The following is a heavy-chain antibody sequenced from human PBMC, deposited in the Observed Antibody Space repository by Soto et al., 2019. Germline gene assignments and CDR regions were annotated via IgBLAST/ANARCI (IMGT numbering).Heavy chain of an antibody. J-gene: IGHJ5*02. CDR3: ARERTGYGSGSNGWFDP. CDR2: IIPIFGTA. V-gene: IGHV1-69*01. D-gene: IGHD3-10*01. Sequence: QVQLVQSGAEVKKPGSSVKVSCKASGGTFSSYAISWVRQAPGQGLEWMGGIIPIFGTANYAQKFQGRVTITADEATSTAYRELSSLRSEDTAVYYCARERTGYGSGSNGWFDPCGQGTLVTVSS. CDR1: GGTFSSYA.